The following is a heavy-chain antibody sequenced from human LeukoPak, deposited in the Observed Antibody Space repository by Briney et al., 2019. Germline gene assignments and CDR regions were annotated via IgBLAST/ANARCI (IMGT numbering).Heavy chain of an antibody. J-gene: IGHJ4*02. CDR2: ISDDGRGK. CDR3: AKRPSDYGDYVSYFDY. Sequence: GGSLRLSCAASGFSFISYGMHWVRQAPGKGLEWVGVISDDGRGKDYADSVKGRFTISRDNSKDTLYLQMNSLRAEDTAVYYCAKRPSDYGDYVSYFDYWGQGTLVTVSS. D-gene: IGHD4-17*01. CDR1: GFSFISYG. V-gene: IGHV3-30*18.